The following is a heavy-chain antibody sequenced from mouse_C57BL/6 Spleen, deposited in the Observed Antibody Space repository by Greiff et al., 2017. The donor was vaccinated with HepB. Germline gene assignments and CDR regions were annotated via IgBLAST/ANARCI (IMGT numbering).Heavy chain of an antibody. CDR3: ARSTTVVATPLMDY. CDR2: IYPGDGDT. D-gene: IGHD1-1*01. V-gene: IGHV1-80*01. Sequence: QVQLQQSGAELVKPGASVKISCKASGYAFSSYWMNWVKQRPGKGLEWIGQIYPGDGDTNYNGKFKGKATLTADKSSSTAYMQLSSLTSEDSAVYFCARSTTVVATPLMDYWGQGTSVTVSS. CDR1: GYAFSSYW. J-gene: IGHJ4*01.